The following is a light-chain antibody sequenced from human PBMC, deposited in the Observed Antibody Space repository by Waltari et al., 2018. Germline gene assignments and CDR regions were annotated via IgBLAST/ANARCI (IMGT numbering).Light chain of an antibody. CDR3: CSNAGRTTVL. J-gene: IGLJ2*01. CDR1: SSDGGSYHL. V-gene: IGLV2-23*02. Sequence: QSALTQPASVSGSPGQSITISCTGTSSDGGSYHLVSWSQQYPGKAPNLIIYEVSKRPSGLSNRFSGSKSGNTASLTISGLQAEDEADYYCCSNAGRTTVLFGGGTKVTVL. CDR2: EVS.